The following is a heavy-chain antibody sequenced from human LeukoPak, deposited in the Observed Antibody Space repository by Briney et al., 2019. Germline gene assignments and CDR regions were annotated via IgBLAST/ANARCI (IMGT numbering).Heavy chain of an antibody. CDR3: ARGDQNFDY. V-gene: IGHV6-1*01. CDR1: GDSVSSKSA. Sequence: SQTLSLTCAISGDSVSSKSAWNWIRQSPSRGLEWLGRTYYKSKWNNNYAVSVKSRITINPDTSKNQFSLQLYSVTAGDTAVYYCARGDQNFDYWGQGTLVTVSS. D-gene: IGHD5-24*01. CDR2: TYYKSKWNN. J-gene: IGHJ4*02.